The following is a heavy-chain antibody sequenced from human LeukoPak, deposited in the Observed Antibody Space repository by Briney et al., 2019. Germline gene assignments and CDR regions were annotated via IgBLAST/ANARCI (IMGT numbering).Heavy chain of an antibody. Sequence: GASVKVSCKASGYTFSGFYIHWVRQAPGQGLEWMGWINNYNGKTDYAQKLQGRVTMTTDTSTSTAYMELRSLRSDDTAMYYCARDVLEDSGAFGALDYWGQGILVTVSS. CDR3: ARDVLEDSGAFGALDY. V-gene: IGHV1-18*04. D-gene: IGHD5-12*01. J-gene: IGHJ4*02. CDR2: INNYNGKT. CDR1: GYTFSGFY.